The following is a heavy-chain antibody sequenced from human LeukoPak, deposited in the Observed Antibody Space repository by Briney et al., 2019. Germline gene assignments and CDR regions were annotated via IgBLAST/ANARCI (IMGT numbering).Heavy chain of an antibody. CDR2: IYTSGST. CDR1: GGSISSGSYY. Sequence: SQTLSLTCTVSGGSISSGSYYWSWIRQPAGKGLEWIGRIYTSGSTNYNPSLKSRVTISVDTSKNQFSLKLSSVTAAGTAVYYCARFTSRDAFDIWGQGTMVTVSS. J-gene: IGHJ3*02. V-gene: IGHV4-61*02. CDR3: ARFTSRDAFDI. D-gene: IGHD6-6*01.